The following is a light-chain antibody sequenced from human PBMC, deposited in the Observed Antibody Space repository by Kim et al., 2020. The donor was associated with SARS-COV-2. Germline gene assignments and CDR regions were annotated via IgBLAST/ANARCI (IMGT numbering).Light chain of an antibody. CDR1: QSISSH. J-gene: IGKJ3*01. CDR2: AAS. CDR3: QQSYITPFT. Sequence: DIQMTQSPSSLSASVGDRVTITCRATQSISSHLNWYQQKPGKAPKLLISAASTLQGGVPSRFSGSGSETDFTLTISSLQPEDFATYCCQQSYITPFTFGPGTKVDIK. V-gene: IGKV1-39*01.